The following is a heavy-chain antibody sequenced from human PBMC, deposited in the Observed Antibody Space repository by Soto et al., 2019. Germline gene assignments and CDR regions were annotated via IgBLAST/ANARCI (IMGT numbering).Heavy chain of an antibody. CDR3: ARERAAAGLDV. CDR1: GFTFSSYA. D-gene: IGHD6-13*01. Sequence: GGSLRLSCAASGFTFSSYAMHWVRQAPGKGLEWVAVISYDGSNKYYADSVKGRFTISRDNSKNTLYLQMNSLRAEDTAVYYCARERAAAGLDVWGQGTTVTVSS. J-gene: IGHJ6*02. CDR2: ISYDGSNK. V-gene: IGHV3-30-3*01.